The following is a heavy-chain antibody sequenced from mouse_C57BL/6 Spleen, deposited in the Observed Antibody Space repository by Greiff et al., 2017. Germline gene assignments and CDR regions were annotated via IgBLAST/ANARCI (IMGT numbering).Heavy chain of an antibody. CDR3: ARSIYYGNYVDY. CDR1: GYSITSGYY. D-gene: IGHD2-1*01. J-gene: IGHJ2*01. CDR2: ISYDGSN. V-gene: IGHV3-6*01. Sequence: GPGLVKPSQSLSLTCSVTGYSITSGYYWNWIRQFPGNKLEWMGYISYDGSNNYNPSLKNRISITRDTSKNQFFLKLNSVTTEDTAAYYCARSIYYGNYVDYWGQGTTLTVSS.